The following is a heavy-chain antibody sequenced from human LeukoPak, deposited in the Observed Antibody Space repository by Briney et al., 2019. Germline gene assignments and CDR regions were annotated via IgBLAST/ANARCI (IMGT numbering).Heavy chain of an antibody. CDR2: INHSGST. J-gene: IGHJ3*02. V-gene: IGHV4-30-2*01. D-gene: IGHD2-2*01. Sequence: NPSQTLSLTCTVSGGSISSGGYYWSWIRQPPGKGLEWIGEINHSGSTNYNPSLKSRVTISVDTSKNQFSLKLSSVTAADTAVYYCASKFRLPAAISWAFDISGQGTMVTVFS. CDR3: ASKFRLPAAISWAFDI. CDR1: GGSISSGGYY.